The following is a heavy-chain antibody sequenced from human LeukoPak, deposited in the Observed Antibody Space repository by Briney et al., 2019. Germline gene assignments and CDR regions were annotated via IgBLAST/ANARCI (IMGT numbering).Heavy chain of an antibody. Sequence: GGSLRLSFAASGFTFSSYWMSWVRQAPGKGLEWVANIKQDGSEKYYVDSVKGRFTISRDNAKNSLYLQMNSLRAEDTAVYYCAGSYYDFWSGYFCFDYWGQGTLVTVSS. V-gene: IGHV3-7*01. J-gene: IGHJ4*02. CDR1: GFTFSSYW. D-gene: IGHD3-3*01. CDR2: IKQDGSEK. CDR3: AGSYYDFWSGYFCFDY.